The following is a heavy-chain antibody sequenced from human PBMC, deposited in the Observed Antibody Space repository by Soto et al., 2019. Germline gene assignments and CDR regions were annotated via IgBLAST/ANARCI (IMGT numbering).Heavy chain of an antibody. CDR3: ARVVRGVIMARRSSSWYYFDY. Sequence: QVQLQESGPGLVKPSQTLSLTCTVSGGSISSGGYYWSWIRQHPGKGLEWIGYIYYSGSTYYNPSLKCRVTILVATSKTQFSLKLRPVTAADTAVYYCARVVRGVIMARRSSSWYYFDYWGQGTLVTVSS. CDR1: GGSISSGGYY. V-gene: IGHV4-31*03. J-gene: IGHJ4*02. CDR2: IYYSGST. D-gene: IGHD3-10*01.